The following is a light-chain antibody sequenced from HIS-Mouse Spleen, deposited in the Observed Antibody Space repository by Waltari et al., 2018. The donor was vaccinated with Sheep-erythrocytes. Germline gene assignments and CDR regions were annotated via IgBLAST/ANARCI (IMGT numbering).Light chain of an antibody. V-gene: IGLV2-11*01. CDR1: SSDVGGYNY. CDR3: CSYAGSYNHV. J-gene: IGLJ1*01. CDR2: DVS. Sequence: QSALTQPRSVSGSPGQSVTISCTGTSSDVGGYNYVPWYQQHPGKAPKLMSYDVSKRPSGVPDRVSGSKSGNTASLTISGLQAEDEADYYCCSYAGSYNHVFATGTKVTVL.